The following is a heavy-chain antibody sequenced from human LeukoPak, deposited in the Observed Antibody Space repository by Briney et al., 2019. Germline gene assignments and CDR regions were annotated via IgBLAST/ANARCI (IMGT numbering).Heavy chain of an antibody. CDR2: INHSGST. CDR1: GGSFSGYY. V-gene: IGHV4-34*01. J-gene: IGHJ5*02. CDR3: ARWAYYDFWSGYYPTTKWFDP. Sequence: SETLSLTCAVYGGSFSGYYWSWIRQPPGKGLEWIGEINHSGSTNYNPSLKSRVTISVDTSKNQFSLKLSSVTAADTAVYYCARWAYYDFWSGYYPTTKWFDPWGQGTLVTVSS. D-gene: IGHD3-3*01.